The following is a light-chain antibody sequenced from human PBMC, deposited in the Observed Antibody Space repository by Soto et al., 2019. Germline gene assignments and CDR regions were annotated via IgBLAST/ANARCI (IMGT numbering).Light chain of an antibody. CDR3: QSYDSTLSDRYV. Sequence: VLTQPPSVSGAPGQRVTISCTGSSSNIGAGYDVHWYQQRPGTGPKLLIFGNINRPSGVPDRFSGSKSGTSASLAITGLQAEDEGDYYCQSYDSTLSDRYVFGTGTKV. J-gene: IGLJ1*01. CDR2: GNI. CDR1: SSNIGAGYD. V-gene: IGLV1-40*01.